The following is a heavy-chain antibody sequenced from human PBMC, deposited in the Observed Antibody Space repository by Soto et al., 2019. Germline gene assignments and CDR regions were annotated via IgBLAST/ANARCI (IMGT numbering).Heavy chain of an antibody. CDR1: GFTFSDYY. CDR3: ARDHHRYSGYDYVDY. CDR2: ISSSSSYT. J-gene: IGHJ4*02. V-gene: IGHV3-11*05. D-gene: IGHD5-12*01. Sequence: PGGSLRLSCAASGFTFSDYYMSWIRQAPGKGLEWVSYISSSSSYTNYADSVKGRFTISRDNAKNSLYLQMNSLRAEDTAVYYYARDHHRYSGYDYVDYWGQGTLVTVCS.